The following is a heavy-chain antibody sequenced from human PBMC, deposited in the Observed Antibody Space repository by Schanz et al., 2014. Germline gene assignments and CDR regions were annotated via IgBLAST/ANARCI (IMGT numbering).Heavy chain of an antibody. CDR3: AKSYDTSGYSGFDY. Sequence: EVLLVESGGGLVQPGGSLRLSCAASGLTFSDYYITWVRQAPGKGLEWVANIKHDGSEKYYVDSVKGRFTISRDNSKNTLYLQMNSLRTEDTAVYFCAKSYDTSGYSGFDYWGQGTLVTVSS. CDR2: IKHDGSEK. D-gene: IGHD3-22*01. CDR1: GLTFSDYY. J-gene: IGHJ4*02. V-gene: IGHV3-7*01.